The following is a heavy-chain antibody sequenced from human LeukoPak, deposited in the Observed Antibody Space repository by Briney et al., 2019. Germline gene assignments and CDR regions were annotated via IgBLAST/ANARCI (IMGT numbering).Heavy chain of an antibody. CDR2: ISYDGSNI. CDR3: ARSEYSFDY. J-gene: IGHJ4*02. Sequence: SGGSLRLSCAASGFTFSSYAMHWVRQAPGKGLEWVAVISYDGSNIYYADSVRGRFTISRDNSKNTLYLQMNSLRAEDTAVYYCARSEYSFDYWGQGTLVTVSS. V-gene: IGHV3-30-3*01. D-gene: IGHD3-10*01. CDR1: GFTFSSYA.